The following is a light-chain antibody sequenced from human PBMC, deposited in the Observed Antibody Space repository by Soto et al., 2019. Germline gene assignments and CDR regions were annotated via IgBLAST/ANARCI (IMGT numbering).Light chain of an antibody. CDR1: QIVTRNY. V-gene: IGKV3-20*01. Sequence: ESVLTQSPGTLSLSLGESATLSCRASQIVTRNYLAWYQQKPGQAPRLLFYDASSRASGIPDRFTGSGSGTDFSLTINRLEAEEFAMYYCQQYGTSSITFGQGTRLEYK. CDR2: DAS. J-gene: IGKJ5*01. CDR3: QQYGTSSIT.